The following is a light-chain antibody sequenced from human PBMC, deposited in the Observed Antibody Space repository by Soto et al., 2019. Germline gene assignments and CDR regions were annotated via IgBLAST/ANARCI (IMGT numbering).Light chain of an antibody. Sequence: EIVMTQSPATLSVSPGERATLSCRASQSVNSNYLAWYQQKPGQAPRLLIYGISKRATDIPDRFSGSGSGTEFTLTISSLQPEDFATYYCQQYGSSPRYIFGQGTKLEIK. CDR2: GIS. CDR1: QSVNSNY. V-gene: IGKV3-20*01. CDR3: QQYGSSPRYI. J-gene: IGKJ2*01.